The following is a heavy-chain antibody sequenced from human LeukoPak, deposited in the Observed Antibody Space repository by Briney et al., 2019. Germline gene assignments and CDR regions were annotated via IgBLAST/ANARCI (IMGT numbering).Heavy chain of an antibody. CDR3: ARDPTWLRGAFDL. J-gene: IGHJ3*01. CDR1: GFTFSSYS. D-gene: IGHD3-10*01. V-gene: IGHV3-21*01. Sequence: PGGSLRLSCAASGFTFSSYSMNWVRQAPGKGLEWVSSISSSSSYIYYADSVKGRFTISRDNAKNSLYLQMNSLRVEDTAVYYCARDPTWLRGAFDLWGQGTIVTVSS. CDR2: ISSSSSYI.